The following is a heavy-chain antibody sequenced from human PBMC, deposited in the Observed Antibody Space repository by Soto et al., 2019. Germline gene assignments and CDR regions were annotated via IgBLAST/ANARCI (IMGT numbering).Heavy chain of an antibody. Sequence: SETLSLTCTVSGGSISSSSYYWGWIRQPPGKGLEWIGSIYYSGSTYYNPSLKSRVTISVDTSKNQFSLKLSSVTAADTAVYYCARVREIAAADHYFEYWGQGTLVTVSS. CDR1: GGSISSSSYY. CDR2: IYYSGST. D-gene: IGHD6-13*01. J-gene: IGHJ4*02. CDR3: ARVREIAAADHYFEY. V-gene: IGHV4-39*01.